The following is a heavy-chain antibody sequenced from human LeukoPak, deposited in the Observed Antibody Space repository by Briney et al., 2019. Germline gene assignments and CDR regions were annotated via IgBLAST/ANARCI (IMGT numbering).Heavy chain of an antibody. V-gene: IGHV1-18*01. D-gene: IGHD3-22*01. Sequence: ASVKVSCKASGYTFTSYGVSWVRQAPGQGLEWMGWISAYNGNTNYAQKLQGRVTMTTDTSTSTAYIELRSLRSDDTAVYYCARGDYDSSGYYSPFDYWCRGTLVTVSS. CDR1: GYTFTSYG. CDR2: ISAYNGNT. J-gene: IGHJ4*02. CDR3: ARGDYDSSGYYSPFDY.